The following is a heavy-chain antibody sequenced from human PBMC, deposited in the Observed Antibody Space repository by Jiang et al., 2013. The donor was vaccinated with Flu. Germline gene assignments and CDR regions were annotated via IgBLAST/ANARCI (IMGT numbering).Heavy chain of an antibody. CDR2: ISAYNGNT. CDR3: ARDRRITMIVVAAGQDAFDI. V-gene: IGHV1-18*01. J-gene: IGHJ3*02. Sequence: SGAEVKKPGASVKVSCKASGYTFTSYGISWVRQAPGQGLEWMGWISAYNGNTNYAQKLQGRVTMTTDTSTSTAYMELRSLRSDDTAVYYCARDRRITMIVVAAGQDAFDIWGQGTMVTVSS. CDR1: GYTFTSYG. D-gene: IGHD3-22*01.